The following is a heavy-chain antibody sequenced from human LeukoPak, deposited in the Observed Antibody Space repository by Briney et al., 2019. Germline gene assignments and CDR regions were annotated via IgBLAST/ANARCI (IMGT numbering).Heavy chain of an antibody. CDR3: ARVDYDRSGEDANAEYFQH. Sequence: GGSLRLSCAASGFTFSDSYMTWIRQAPGKGLEWVSYISSTAYTIFYADSVKGRFTISRDNAKNSLYLQMNSLRAEDTAIYYCARVDYDRSGEDANAEYFQHWGQGTLVTVSS. V-gene: IGHV3-11*04. J-gene: IGHJ1*01. CDR2: ISSTAYTI. CDR1: GFTFSDSY. D-gene: IGHD3-22*01.